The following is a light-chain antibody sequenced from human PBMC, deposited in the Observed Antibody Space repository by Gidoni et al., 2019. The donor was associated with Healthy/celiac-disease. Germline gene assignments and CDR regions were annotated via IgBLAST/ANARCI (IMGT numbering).Light chain of an antibody. J-gene: IGKJ3*01. V-gene: IGKV3-11*01. CDR2: DAS. Sequence: EIVLTQSPATLSLSPGERATLSCRASQSVSSYLAWYQQKPGQAPRLLIYDASNRGTGIPARFSGSGSGTDFTLTISSLEPEDFAVYYCQQRSNWPLFTFXPXTKVDIK. CDR1: QSVSSY. CDR3: QQRSNWPLFT.